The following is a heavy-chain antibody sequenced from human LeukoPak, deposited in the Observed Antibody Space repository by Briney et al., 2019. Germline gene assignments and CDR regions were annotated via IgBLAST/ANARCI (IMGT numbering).Heavy chain of an antibody. D-gene: IGHD4-17*01. CDR2: INSDGSST. V-gene: IGHV3-74*01. CDR1: GFTFSSYW. CDR3: ARKCYGDYDDAFDM. Sequence: GGSLRLSCAASGFTFSSYWMHWVRQAPGKGLGWVSRINSDGSSTSYADSVKGRFTISRDNAKNTLYLQMNSLGAEDTAVYYCARKCYGDYDDAFDMWGQGTMVTVSS. J-gene: IGHJ3*02.